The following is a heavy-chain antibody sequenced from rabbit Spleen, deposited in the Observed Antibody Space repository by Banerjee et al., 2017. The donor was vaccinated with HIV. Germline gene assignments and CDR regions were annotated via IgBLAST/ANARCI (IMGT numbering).Heavy chain of an antibody. CDR3: ARRYADATAYGDGAFDP. J-gene: IGHJ2*01. CDR2: IDGGSSGIR. D-gene: IGHD6-1*01. Sequence: QSLEESGGDLVKPGASLTLTCIASGVSFSGNSYMCWVRQAPGKGLEWIACIDGGSSGIRWHASWVNGRFTISKTSSTTVTLQMTSLTAADTATYFCARRYADATAYGDGAFDPWGQGTLVTVS. CDR1: GVSFSGNSY. V-gene: IGHV1S40*01.